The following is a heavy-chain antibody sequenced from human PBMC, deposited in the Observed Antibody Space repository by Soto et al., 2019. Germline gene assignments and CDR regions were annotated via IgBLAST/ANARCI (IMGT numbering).Heavy chain of an antibody. CDR1: GYTFTNYY. D-gene: IGHD3-22*01. J-gene: IGHJ4*02. Sequence: ASVKVSCKASGYTFTNYYIHWVRQAPGQGLEWVGLINPKTGTTNDAPKFQGRVTMTSDTSTSTAYMELSSLRSEDTAVFYCARVREGRYYYKGSVYWGQGPLVTVPS. CDR3: ARVREGRYYYKGSVY. CDR2: INPKTGTT. V-gene: IGHV1-2*06.